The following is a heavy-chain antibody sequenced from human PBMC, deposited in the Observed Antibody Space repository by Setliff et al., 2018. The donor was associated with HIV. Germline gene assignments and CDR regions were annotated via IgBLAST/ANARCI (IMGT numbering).Heavy chain of an antibody. V-gene: IGHV4-39*01. D-gene: IGHD5-18*01. CDR3: ARRGGYSYGFYFDY. J-gene: IGHJ4*02. CDR1: GGSISSPTYY. Sequence: SETLSLTCTVSGGSISSPTYYWGWIRQPPGKGLEWIGTIYYSGSTYYNPSLKSRLTISVDTSKNQFSLKLSSVTAADTAVYYCARRGGYSYGFYFDYWGQGTLVTVSS. CDR2: IYYSGST.